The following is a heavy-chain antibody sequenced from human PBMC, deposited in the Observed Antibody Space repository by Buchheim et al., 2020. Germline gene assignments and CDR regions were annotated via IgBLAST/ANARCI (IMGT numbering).Heavy chain of an antibody. CDR1: GFTFSSYS. CDR2: ISSSSSYI. CDR3: ARGGYCSSTSCYPLLYYYYYMDV. V-gene: IGHV3-21*01. J-gene: IGHJ6*03. Sequence: EVQLVESGGGLVKPGGSLRLSRAASGFTFSSYSMNWVRQAPGKGLEWVSSISSSSSYIYYADSVKGRFTISRDNAKNSLYLQMNSLRAEDTAVYYCARGGYCSSTSCYPLLYYYYYMDVWGKGTT. D-gene: IGHD2-2*01.